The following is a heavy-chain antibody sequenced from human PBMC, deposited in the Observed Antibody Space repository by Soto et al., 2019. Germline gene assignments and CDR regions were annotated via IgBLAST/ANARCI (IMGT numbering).Heavy chain of an antibody. CDR2: ISSSSSYI. J-gene: IGHJ6*02. V-gene: IGHV3-21*01. CDR1: GFTFSSYS. Sequence: EVQLVESGGGLVKPGGSLRLSCAASGFTFSSYSMNWVRQAPGKGLEWVSSISSSSSYIYYADSVKGRFTISRDNAKNSLYLQMNSLRADDTAVYYCASEYSSSSTFYYYGMDVWGQGTTVTVSS. CDR3: ASEYSSSSTFYYYGMDV. D-gene: IGHD6-6*01.